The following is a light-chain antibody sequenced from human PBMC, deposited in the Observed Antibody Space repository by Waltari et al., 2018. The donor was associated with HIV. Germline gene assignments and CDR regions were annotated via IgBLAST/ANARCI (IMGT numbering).Light chain of an antibody. CDR3: QVWHSNSDHVV. J-gene: IGLJ2*01. V-gene: IGLV3-21*02. CDR2: DDS. Sequence: SYVLTQPPSVSVAPGQTARITCEGNTIGSQSVHWYQKRPGQAPALVVHDDSDRPSGIPERFSGSNSGNTATLTISRVEAGDEADYYCQVWHSNSDHVVFGGGTKLTVL. CDR1: TIGSQS.